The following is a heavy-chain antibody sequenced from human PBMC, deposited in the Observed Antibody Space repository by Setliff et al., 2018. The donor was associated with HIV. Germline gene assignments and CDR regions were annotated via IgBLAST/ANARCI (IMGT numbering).Heavy chain of an antibody. V-gene: IGHV4-38-2*02. CDR3: VRHVGKFCSDASCYGVGWFDH. CDR1: GYFIRSGYY. J-gene: IGHJ5*02. Sequence: SETLSLTCSVSGYFIRSGYYWGWIRQIPGKGLEWLGSIYHRGSTYYKPSLKSRVSISVDTSKNRFSLGLRSVSAADTAVYYCVRHVGKFCSDASCYGVGWFDHWGQGALVTVSS. CDR2: IYHRGST. D-gene: IGHD2-2*01.